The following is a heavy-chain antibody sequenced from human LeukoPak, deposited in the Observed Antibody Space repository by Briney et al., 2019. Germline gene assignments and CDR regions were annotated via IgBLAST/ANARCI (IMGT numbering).Heavy chain of an antibody. CDR3: ARVSGIQLWLPHYFDY. CDR2: VSDSGGST. V-gene: IGHV3-23*01. D-gene: IGHD5-18*01. CDR1: GITLSNYG. J-gene: IGHJ4*02. Sequence: GGSLRLSCAVSGITLSNYGMSWVRQAPGKGLEWVAGVSDSGGSTNYADSVKGRFTISRDNAENSLYLQMNSLRAEDTAVYYCARVSGIQLWLPHYFDYWGQGTLVTVSS.